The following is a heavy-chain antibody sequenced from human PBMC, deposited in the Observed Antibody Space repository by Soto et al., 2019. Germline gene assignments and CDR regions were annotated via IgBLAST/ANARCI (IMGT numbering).Heavy chain of an antibody. V-gene: IGHV3-64D*08. J-gene: IGHJ3*02. CDR1: GFTFSSYA. D-gene: IGHD2-2*01. CDR2: ISSNGGST. Sequence: GGSLRLSCSASGFTFSSYAMHWVRQAPGKGLEYVSAISSNGGSTYYADSVKGRFTISRDNSKNTLYLQMSSLRAEDTAVYYCVKPPPLFYQPQVYSGDDAFDIWGQGTMVTVSS. CDR3: VKPPPLFYQPQVYSGDDAFDI.